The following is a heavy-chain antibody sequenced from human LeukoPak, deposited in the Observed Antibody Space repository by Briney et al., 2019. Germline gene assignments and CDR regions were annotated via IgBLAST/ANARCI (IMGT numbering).Heavy chain of an antibody. CDR3: ARGKNYYDSSGYYYHYYYYYMDV. J-gene: IGHJ6*03. V-gene: IGHV4-61*02. CDR1: GGSISSGSYY. CDR2: IHTSGST. Sequence: SQTLSLTCTVSGGSISSGSYYWSWIRQPAGKGLEWIGRIHTSGSTNYNPSLKSRVTMSVDTSKNQFSLKLSSVTAADTAVYYCARGKNYYDSSGYYYHYYYYYMDVWGKGTTVTVSS. D-gene: IGHD3-22*01.